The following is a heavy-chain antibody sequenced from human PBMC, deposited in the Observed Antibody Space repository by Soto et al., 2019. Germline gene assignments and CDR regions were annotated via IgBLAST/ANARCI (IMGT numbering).Heavy chain of an antibody. Sequence: ASVKVSCKASGYTFTSYGISWVRHAPGQGLEWMGWISAYNGNTNYAQKLQGRVTMTTDTSTSTAYMELRSLRSDDTAVYYCAREDPTGCGYSYGCNWFDPWGQGALVTVSS. J-gene: IGHJ5*02. CDR2: ISAYNGNT. CDR1: GYTFTSYG. V-gene: IGHV1-18*01. D-gene: IGHD5-18*01. CDR3: AREDPTGCGYSYGCNWFDP.